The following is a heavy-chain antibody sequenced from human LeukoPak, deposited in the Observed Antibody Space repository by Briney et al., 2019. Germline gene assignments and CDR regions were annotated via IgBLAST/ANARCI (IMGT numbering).Heavy chain of an antibody. CDR2: ITPSGDST. V-gene: IGHV1-46*01. D-gene: IGHD2-15*01. CDR1: GDTFSSYY. J-gene: IGHJ6*03. Sequence: ASVKVSCKASGDTFSSYYMHWVRQAPGQGLEWMGIITPSGDSTNYAQKFQGRVTMTRDTSTSTAYMELRRLRSDDTAVYYCARDLWRYCSGGSCHYYSYYMDVWGKGTTVTVSS. CDR3: ARDLWRYCSGGSCHYYSYYMDV.